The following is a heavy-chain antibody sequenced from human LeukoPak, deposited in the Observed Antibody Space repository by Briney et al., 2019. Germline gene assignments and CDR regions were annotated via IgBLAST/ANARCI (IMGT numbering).Heavy chain of an antibody. Sequence: PGGSLRLSCAASGFTFSSYSMNWVRQAPGKGLEWVSSISSSSSYIYYADSVKGRFTISRDNAKNSLYLQMNSLRAEDTAVYYCAGDPSWLVRSKNYYYYMDVWGKGTTVTVSS. CDR3: AGDPSWLVRSKNYYYYMDV. D-gene: IGHD6-19*01. CDR2: ISSSSSYI. V-gene: IGHV3-21*01. CDR1: GFTFSSYS. J-gene: IGHJ6*03.